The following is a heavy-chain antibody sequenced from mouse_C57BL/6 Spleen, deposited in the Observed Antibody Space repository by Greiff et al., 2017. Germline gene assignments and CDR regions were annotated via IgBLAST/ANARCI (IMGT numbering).Heavy chain of an antibody. D-gene: IGHD1-1*01. J-gene: IGHJ1*03. Sequence: EVKLVESGGGLVQPGGSLSLSCAASGFTFTDYYMSWVRQPPGKALEWLGFIRNKANGYTTEYSASVKGRFTISRDNSQSILYLQMNALRAEDSATCYCARNYGRSSVDFDVWGTGTTVTVSS. CDR3: ARNYGRSSVDFDV. CDR1: GFTFTDYY. CDR2: IRNKANGYTT. V-gene: IGHV7-3*01.